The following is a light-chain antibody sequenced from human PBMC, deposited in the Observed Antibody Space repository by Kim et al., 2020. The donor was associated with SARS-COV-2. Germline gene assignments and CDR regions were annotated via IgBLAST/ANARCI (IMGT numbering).Light chain of an antibody. J-gene: IGLJ2*01. CDR2: SNN. CDR3: AAWDDSLNSVV. CDR1: SSKIGSNT. V-gene: IGLV1-44*01. Sequence: GQRVTIACSGGSSKIGSNTVNWYQQLPGTAPKLLIYSNNQRPSGVPDRFSGSKSGTSASLAISGLQSEDEADYYCAAWDDSLNSVVFGGGTQMTVL.